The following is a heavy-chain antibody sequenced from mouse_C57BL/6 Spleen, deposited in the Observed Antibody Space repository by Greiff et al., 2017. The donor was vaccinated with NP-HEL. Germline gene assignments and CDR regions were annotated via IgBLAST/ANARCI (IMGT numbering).Heavy chain of an antibody. Sequence: QVQLQQSGPELVKPGASVKISCKASGYAFSSSWMNWVKQRPGKGLEWIGRIYPGDGDTNYNGKFKGKATLTADKSSSTAYMQLSSLTSEDSAVYFCARGGLSYAMDYLGQGTSVTVSS. CDR2: IYPGDGDT. V-gene: IGHV1-82*01. CDR3: ARGGLSYAMDY. D-gene: IGHD2-4*01. CDR1: GYAFSSSW. J-gene: IGHJ4*01.